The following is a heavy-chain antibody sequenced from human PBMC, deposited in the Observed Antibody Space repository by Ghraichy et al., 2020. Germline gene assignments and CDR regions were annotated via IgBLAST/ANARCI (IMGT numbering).Heavy chain of an antibody. CDR2: ISAYNGNT. D-gene: IGHD3-10*01. Sequence: ASVKVSCKASGYTFTSYGISWVRQAPGQGLEWMGWISAYNGNTNYAQKLQGRVTMTTDTSTSTAYMELRSLRSDDTAVYYCARDESYYGSGSYYNPYNWFDPWGQGTLVTVSS. CDR3: ARDESYYGSGSYYNPYNWFDP. J-gene: IGHJ5*02. CDR1: GYTFTSYG. V-gene: IGHV1-18*04.